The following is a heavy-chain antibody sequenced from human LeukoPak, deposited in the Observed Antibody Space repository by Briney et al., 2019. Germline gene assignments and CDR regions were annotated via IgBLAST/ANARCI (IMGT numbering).Heavy chain of an antibody. D-gene: IGHD4-11*01. CDR2: IYSGGST. CDR3: ATEPYSNPILGAFDI. V-gene: IGHV3-66*02. J-gene: IGHJ3*02. CDR1: GFRVSDYY. Sequence: GGSLRLSCAVSGFRVSDYYMSWVRQAPGKGLEWVSVIYSGGSTYYADSVKGRFTISRDNSKNTLYLQMNSLRAEDTAVYYCATEPYSNPILGAFDIWGQGTMVTVSS.